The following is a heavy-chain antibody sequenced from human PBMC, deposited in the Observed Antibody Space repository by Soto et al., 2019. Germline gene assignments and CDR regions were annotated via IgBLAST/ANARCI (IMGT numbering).Heavy chain of an antibody. CDR2: IKQDGSEK. CDR1: GFTFSSYW. V-gene: IGHV3-7*05. J-gene: IGHJ4*02. D-gene: IGHD5-12*01. CDR3: AGERGYSGYEPFDY. Sequence: GGSLRLSCAASGFTFSSYWMSWVRQAPGKGLEWVANIKQDGSEKYYVDSVKGRFTISRDNAKNSLYLQMNSLRAEDTAVYYCAGERGYSGYEPFDYWGQGTLVTVSS.